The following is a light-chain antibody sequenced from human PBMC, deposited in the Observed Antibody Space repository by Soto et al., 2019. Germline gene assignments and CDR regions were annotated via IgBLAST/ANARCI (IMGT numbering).Light chain of an antibody. CDR2: KAS. Sequence: DIPMTQSPSTLSASVGDRVTITCRASQIISDWLAWYQQKPGKAPKLLIYKASTLESGVPSRFSGSGSGTEFTLTISSLQPDDFATYYCQEYNTYSLTFGGGTKVEIK. CDR1: QIISDW. V-gene: IGKV1-5*03. J-gene: IGKJ4*01. CDR3: QEYNTYSLT.